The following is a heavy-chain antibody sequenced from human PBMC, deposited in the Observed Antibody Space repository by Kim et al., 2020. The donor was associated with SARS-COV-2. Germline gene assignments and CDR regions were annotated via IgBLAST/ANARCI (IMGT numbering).Heavy chain of an antibody. CDR1: GGSFSGYY. J-gene: IGHJ6*03. Sequence: SETLSLTCAVYGGSFSGYYWSWIRQPPGKGLEWIGEINHSGSTNYNPSLKSRVTISVDTSKNQFSLKLSSVTAADTAVYYCARLGYCSSTSCYTGAYYYYYMDVWGKGTTVTVSS. V-gene: IGHV4-34*01. D-gene: IGHD2-2*02. CDR3: ARLGYCSSTSCYTGAYYYYYMDV. CDR2: INHSGST.